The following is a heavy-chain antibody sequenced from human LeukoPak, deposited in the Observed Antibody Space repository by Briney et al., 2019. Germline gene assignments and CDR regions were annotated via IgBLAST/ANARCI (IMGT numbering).Heavy chain of an antibody. CDR2: IYTSGST. CDR3: ARGGKLEQYYSYYYYMDV. V-gene: IGHV4-4*07. D-gene: IGHD1/OR15-1a*01. J-gene: IGHJ6*03. CDR1: GGSISSYY. Sequence: SETLSLTCTGSGGSISSYYWSWIRQPAGKGLEWIGRIYTSGSTNYNPSLKSRITMSVDTSKNQFSLKLSSVTAADTAVYYCARGGKLEQYYSYYYYMDVWGKGTTVTVSS.